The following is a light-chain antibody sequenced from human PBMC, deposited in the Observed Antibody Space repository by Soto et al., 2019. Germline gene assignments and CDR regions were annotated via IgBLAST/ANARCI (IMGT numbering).Light chain of an antibody. CDR1: SSDVGSYNY. CDR3: CSYPTSNTRQIV. V-gene: IGLV2-14*01. CDR2: DVS. Sequence: QCVLTQPASVSGSPGQSITISCTGTSSDVGSYNYVSWYQQHPGKAPKFVIYDVSNRPSGVSNRFSGSKSGNTASLTISGLQAEDEADYYCCSYPTSNTRQIVFGTGPKVNVL. J-gene: IGLJ1*01.